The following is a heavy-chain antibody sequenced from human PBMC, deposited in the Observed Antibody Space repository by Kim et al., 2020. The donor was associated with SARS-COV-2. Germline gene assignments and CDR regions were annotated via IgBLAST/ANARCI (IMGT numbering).Heavy chain of an antibody. Sequence: SETLSLTCTVSGYSISSGYYWGWIRQPPGKGLEWIGSIYHSGSTYYNPSLKSRVTISVDTSKNQFSLKLSSVTAADTAVYYCAREGSWHYYDRDWFDPWG. CDR2: IYHSGST. D-gene: IGHD3-22*01. J-gene: IGHJ5*02. CDR3: AREGSWHYYDRDWFDP. V-gene: IGHV4-38-2*02. CDR1: GYSISSGYY.